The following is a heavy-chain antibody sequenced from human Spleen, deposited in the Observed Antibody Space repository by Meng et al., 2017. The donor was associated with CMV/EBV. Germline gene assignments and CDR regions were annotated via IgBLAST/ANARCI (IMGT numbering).Heavy chain of an antibody. CDR2: ISSSGTTI. CDR3: ARGYQSRVPWFDP. D-gene: IGHD1-14*01. V-gene: IGHV3-11*01. Sequence: GESLKISCAASGFTFSNAWMSWVRQAPGKGLEWVSYISSSGTTIYYADSVKGRFTISRDNAKNSLYLQMNSLRAEDTAVYYCARGYQSRVPWFDPWGQGTLVTVSS. CDR1: GFTFSNAW. J-gene: IGHJ5*02.